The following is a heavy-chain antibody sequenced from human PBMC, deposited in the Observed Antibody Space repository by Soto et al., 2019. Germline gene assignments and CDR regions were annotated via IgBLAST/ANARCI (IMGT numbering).Heavy chain of an antibody. D-gene: IGHD1-26*01. V-gene: IGHV3-30*18. CDR1: GFTFSSYG. J-gene: IGHJ3*02. Sequence: QVQLVESGGGVVQPGRALRHSCAATGFTFSSYGMHWVRQAPGKGLEWVAVISYDGSNKYYADSVKGRFTISRDNSKNTLYLQMNSLRAEDTAVYYCAKNFTRATTDAFDIWGQGTMVTVSS. CDR2: ISYDGSNK. CDR3: AKNFTRATTDAFDI.